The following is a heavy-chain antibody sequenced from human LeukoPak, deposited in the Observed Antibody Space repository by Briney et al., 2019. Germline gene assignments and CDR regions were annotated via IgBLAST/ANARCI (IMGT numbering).Heavy chain of an antibody. CDR1: GGSISSTNYY. CDR2: IYYSGST. CDR3: ARGSRYCSGGSCYPGVNWFDP. J-gene: IGHJ5*02. V-gene: IGHV4-39*01. D-gene: IGHD2-15*01. Sequence: SETPSLTCTVSGGSISSTNYYWGWIRQPPGKGLEWIGSIYYSGSTYYNPSLKSRVTISVDASKNQFSLKLSSVTAADTAVYYCARGSRYCSGGSCYPGVNWFDPWGQGTLVTVSS.